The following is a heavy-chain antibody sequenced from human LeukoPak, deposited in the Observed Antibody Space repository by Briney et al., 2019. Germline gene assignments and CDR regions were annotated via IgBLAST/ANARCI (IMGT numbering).Heavy chain of an antibody. CDR1: GYTFTSYD. CDR2: MNPNSGNT. CDR3: ARALSQDVAVDI. Sequence: ASVKVSCKASGYTFTSYDINWVRQATGQGLEWMGWMNPNSGNTGYAQKFQGRVTITRNTSISTAYMGLSSLRSEDTAVYYCARALSQDVAVDIWGQGTMVTVSS. V-gene: IGHV1-8*03. J-gene: IGHJ3*02.